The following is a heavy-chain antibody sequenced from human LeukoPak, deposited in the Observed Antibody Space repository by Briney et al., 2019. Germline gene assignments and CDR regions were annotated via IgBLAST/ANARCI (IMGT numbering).Heavy chain of an antibody. Sequence: GASVKVSCKASGYTFTSYAMNWVRQAPGQGLEWMGWITTNTGNPTYAQGFTGRFVFSLDTSVSTAYLHISSLKAEDTAVYYCARVRVDILTGYYRGGTLDAFDIWGQGTMVTVSS. CDR1: GYTFTSYA. CDR3: ARVRVDILTGYYRGGTLDAFDI. V-gene: IGHV7-4-1*02. D-gene: IGHD3-9*01. CDR2: ITTNTGNP. J-gene: IGHJ3*02.